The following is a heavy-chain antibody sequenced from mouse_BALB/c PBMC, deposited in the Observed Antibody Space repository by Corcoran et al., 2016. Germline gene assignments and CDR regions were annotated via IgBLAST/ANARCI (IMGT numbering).Heavy chain of an antibody. CDR3: ARAVVDYAMDY. CDR2: IDPANGNT. Sequence: EVQLQQSGAELVKPGASGKLYRTADGFNIKDTYMHWVKQRPEQGLEWIGRIDPANGNTKYDPKFQGKATITADTSSNTAYLQLSSLTSEDTAVYYCARAVVDYAMDYWGQGTSVTVSS. J-gene: IGHJ4*01. CDR1: GFNIKDTY. D-gene: IGHD1-1*01. V-gene: IGHV14-3*02.